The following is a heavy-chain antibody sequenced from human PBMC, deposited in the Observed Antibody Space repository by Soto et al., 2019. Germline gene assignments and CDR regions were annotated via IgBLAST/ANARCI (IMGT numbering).Heavy chain of an antibody. D-gene: IGHD6-19*01. CDR1: GFSLSRTRMA. Sequence: SGPTLVNPTQTLTLTCTFSGFSLSRTRMAVGWIRQPPGKALEWLALIYLDDDKRYSPFLKSRLTITKDTSKTQVVLTMSNMDPVDTARYYCAHIVVAGLGYYFDYWGQGTLVTVSS. V-gene: IGHV2-5*02. CDR2: IYLDDDK. CDR3: AHIVVAGLGYYFDY. J-gene: IGHJ4*02.